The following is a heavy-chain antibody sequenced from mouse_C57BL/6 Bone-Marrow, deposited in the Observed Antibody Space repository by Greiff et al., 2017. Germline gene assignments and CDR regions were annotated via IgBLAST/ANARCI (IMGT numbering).Heavy chain of an antibody. CDR2: IDPEDGEN. V-gene: IGHV14-2*01. CDR1: GFNIKDYY. J-gene: IGHJ1*03. CDR3: ARWDDGYPWYFDV. D-gene: IGHD2-3*01. Sequence: EVQLHQSGAELVKPGASVKLSCTASGFNIKDYYMHWVKQRTEQGLEWIGRIDPEDGENKYAPRFQGKATITADTSSNTAYLQLSSLTSEDTAVYYCARWDDGYPWYFDVWGTGTTVTVSS.